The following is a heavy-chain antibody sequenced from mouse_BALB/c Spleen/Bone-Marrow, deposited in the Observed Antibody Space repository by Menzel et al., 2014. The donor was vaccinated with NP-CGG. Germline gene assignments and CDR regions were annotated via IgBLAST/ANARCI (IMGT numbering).Heavy chain of an antibody. D-gene: IGHD2-1*01. V-gene: IGHV4-1*02. J-gene: IGHJ1*01. CDR3: ALLGNYGYFDV. CDR2: INQDSSTI. Sequence: EVKLQESGGGLVQPGGSLKLSCAASGFDFSRYWMSWVRQAPGKGLEWIGEINQDSSTINYTPSLKDKFIISRDNAKNTLYLQMSKVRSEGTALYYCALLGNYGYFDVWGAGTTVTVSS. CDR1: GFDFSRYW.